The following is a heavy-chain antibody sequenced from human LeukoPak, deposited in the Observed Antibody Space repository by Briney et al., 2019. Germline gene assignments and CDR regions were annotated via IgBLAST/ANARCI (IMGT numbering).Heavy chain of an antibody. CDR1: GFTFSDYY. D-gene: IGHD3-9*01. CDR2: ISSSSSYT. Sequence: GGSLRLSCAASGFTFSDYYMSWIRQTPGKGLEWVSYISSSSSYTNYADSVKGRFTISRDNAKNSLYLQMNSLRAEDTAVYYCARGGKGDILTGHFDYWGQGTLVTVSS. CDR3: ARGGKGDILTGHFDY. V-gene: IGHV3-11*06. J-gene: IGHJ4*02.